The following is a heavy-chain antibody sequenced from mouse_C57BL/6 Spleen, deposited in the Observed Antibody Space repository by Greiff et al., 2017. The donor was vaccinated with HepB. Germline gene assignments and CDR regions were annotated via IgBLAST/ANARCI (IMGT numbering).Heavy chain of an antibody. CDR3: ARLIGRGALVPHDQAFDY. CDR1: GYTFTGYW. D-gene: IGHD3-1*01. V-gene: IGHV1-9*01. J-gene: IGHJ2*01. CDR2: ILPGSGST. Sequence: QVQLQQSGTELMKPGASVKLSCKATGYTFTGYWIEWVKQRPGHGLEWIGEILPGSGSTNYNEKFKGKATLTADPSSNTAYMQLSSLTTEHSAIYDCARLIGRGALVPHDQAFDYWGQGTTLTVSS.